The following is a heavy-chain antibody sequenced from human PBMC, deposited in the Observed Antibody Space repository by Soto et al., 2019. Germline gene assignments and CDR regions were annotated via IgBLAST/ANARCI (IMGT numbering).Heavy chain of an antibody. V-gene: IGHV4-39*01. D-gene: IGHD2-15*01. CDR1: GDSISSNNYY. J-gene: IGHJ3*02. CDR3: ARLSRSYCGGGNCYINAFDI. CDR2: IYYSGST. Sequence: SETLSLTCTVSGDSISSNNYYWAWIRQPPGKGLEWIGNIYYSGSTYYNPSLKSRVIISVDTSKNQFSLKLSSVTAADTAVHYCARLSRSYCGGGNCYINAFDIWGQGTMVTVSS.